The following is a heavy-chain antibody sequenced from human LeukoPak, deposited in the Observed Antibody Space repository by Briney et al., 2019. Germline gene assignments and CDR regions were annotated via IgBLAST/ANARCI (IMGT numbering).Heavy chain of an antibody. Sequence: GGSLRLSCAASGFTFSSYSMNWVRQAPGKGLEWVSAISETGGTAYDADSVKGRFTISRDNSKSTLYLQMNSLRAEDTAVYYCAKDTSIGRYCTNGVCSPFDYWGQGTLVTVSS. J-gene: IGHJ4*02. CDR1: GFTFSSYS. V-gene: IGHV3-23*01. CDR2: ISETGGTA. CDR3: AKDTSIGRYCTNGVCSPFDY. D-gene: IGHD2-8*01.